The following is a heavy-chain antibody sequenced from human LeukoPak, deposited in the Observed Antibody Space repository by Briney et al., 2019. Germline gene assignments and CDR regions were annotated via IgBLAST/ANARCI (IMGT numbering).Heavy chain of an antibody. CDR2: ISHSGST. Sequence: SETLSLTCTVSGGSISSGGYYWGWIRQPPGKGLEWIGYISHSGSTYYNPSLKSRVTISVDRSKNQFSLKLKSVTAADTAVYYCARGPQLQSLTTSYFDYWGQGTLVTVSS. V-gene: IGHV4-30-2*01. D-gene: IGHD4/OR15-4a*01. CDR1: GGSISSGGYY. CDR3: ARGPQLQSLTTSYFDY. J-gene: IGHJ4*02.